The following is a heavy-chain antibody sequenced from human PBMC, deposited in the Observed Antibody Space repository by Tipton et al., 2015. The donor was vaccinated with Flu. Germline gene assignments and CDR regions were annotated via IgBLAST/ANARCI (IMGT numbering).Heavy chain of an antibody. J-gene: IGHJ4*02. CDR3: TQDKPCTCDY. Sequence: SLRLSCAASGFTFSNYGMHWVRQAPGKGLEWVAVISSDGSDKYYADSVKGRFTISRDNSRNTLNLQMKNLRPEETAVYFCTQDKPCTCDYWGQGTLVNVSS. CDR1: GFTFSNYG. V-gene: IGHV3-30*03. CDR2: ISSDGSDK. D-gene: IGHD2-8*01.